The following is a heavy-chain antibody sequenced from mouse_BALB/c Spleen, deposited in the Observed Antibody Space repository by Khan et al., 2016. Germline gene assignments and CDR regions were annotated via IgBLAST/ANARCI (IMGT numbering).Heavy chain of an antibody. CDR3: ACDGGSTYVRGMDY. Sequence: EVQLVESGPSLVKLSQTLSLTCSVTGDSITSGYWNWIRKFPGNKLEYMGYISHSGSTYYNPSLKSRISITRDTSKNQYYLQVNSGTTEDTATYDCACDGGSTYVRGMDYWGQGTSVTVSS. CDR2: ISHSGST. J-gene: IGHJ4*01. CDR1: GDSITSGY. V-gene: IGHV3-8*02. D-gene: IGHD1-1*01.